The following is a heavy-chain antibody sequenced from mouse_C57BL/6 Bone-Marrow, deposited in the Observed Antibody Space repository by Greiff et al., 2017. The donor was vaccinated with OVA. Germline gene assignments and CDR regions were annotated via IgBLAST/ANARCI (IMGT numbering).Heavy chain of an antibody. Sequence: EVQLVESGAELVRPGASVKLSCTASGFNIKDDYMHWVKQRPEQGLEWIGWIDPENGDTEYASKFQGKATITADTSSNTAYLQLSSLTSEDTAVYYCTTVPPGFDYWGQGTTLTVSS. CDR1: GFNIKDDY. CDR2: IDPENGDT. CDR3: TTVPPGFDY. D-gene: IGHD5-1*01. V-gene: IGHV14-4*01. J-gene: IGHJ2*01.